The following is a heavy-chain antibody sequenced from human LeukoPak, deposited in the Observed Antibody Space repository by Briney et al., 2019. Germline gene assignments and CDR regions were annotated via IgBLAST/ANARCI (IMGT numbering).Heavy chain of an antibody. Sequence: SETLSLTCIVSGGSITTYYWRWIRRRPGKGLECIRYVYSSGRTNYNPCHKSRVTLSVDTSKNQFSLKLSSVTAADTAVSYCARGVEYYDIRGQGTLVTVSS. V-gene: IGHV4-59*01. CDR2: VYSSGRT. CDR3: ARGVEYYDI. J-gene: IGHJ4*02. D-gene: IGHD3-22*01. CDR1: GGSITTYY.